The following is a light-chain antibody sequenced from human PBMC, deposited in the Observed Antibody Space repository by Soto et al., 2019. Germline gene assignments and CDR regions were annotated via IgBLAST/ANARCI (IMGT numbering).Light chain of an antibody. V-gene: IGKV3-20*01. Sequence: EILLMQSPGTLSLSPGEGATRSCRASQSVGSTYLAWYQHKAGQAPRLLSYSASRRASGIPDRFSGSGSGTDFTLTINRLEPEDFAEYYCQQYSGPGMYTFGQGTKVDIK. CDR1: QSVGSTY. CDR2: SAS. CDR3: QQYSGPGMYT. J-gene: IGKJ2*01.